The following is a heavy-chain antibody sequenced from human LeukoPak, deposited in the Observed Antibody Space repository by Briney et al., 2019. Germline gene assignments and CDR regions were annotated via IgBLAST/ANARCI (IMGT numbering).Heavy chain of an antibody. CDR3: GGSSSSSRFYFDY. D-gene: IGHD6-6*01. Sequence: GGSLRLSCAASGFTVSSNYINWVRQAPGKGLEWVSVIYGGNSTYYADSVKGRFLISRDNSKNTLYLQMNSLRADDTAVYYCGGSSSSSRFYFDYWGQGTLVTVSS. CDR2: IYGGNST. J-gene: IGHJ4*02. CDR1: GFTVSSNY. V-gene: IGHV3-66*01.